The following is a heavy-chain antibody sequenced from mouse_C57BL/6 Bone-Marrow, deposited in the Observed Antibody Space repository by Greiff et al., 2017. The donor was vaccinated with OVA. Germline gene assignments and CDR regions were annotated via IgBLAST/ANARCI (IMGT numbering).Heavy chain of an antibody. Sequence: EVKVVESGGGLVQPGGSLKLSCAASGFTFSDYGMAWVRQAPRKGPEWVAFISNLAYSIYYADTVTGRFTISRENAKNTLYLEMSSLRSEDTAMYYCARRGNYGSSYDYFDYWGQGTTLTVSS. CDR1: GFTFSDYG. V-gene: IGHV5-15*01. CDR3: ARRGNYGSSYDYFDY. J-gene: IGHJ2*01. CDR2: ISNLAYSI. D-gene: IGHD1-1*01.